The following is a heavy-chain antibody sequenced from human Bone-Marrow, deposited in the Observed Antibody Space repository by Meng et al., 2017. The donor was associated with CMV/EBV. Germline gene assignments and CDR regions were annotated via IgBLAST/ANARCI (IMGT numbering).Heavy chain of an antibody. CDR3: AKDTSGWTNHFDY. CDR2: INSDGSST. D-gene: IGHD6-19*01. Sequence: GESLKISCAASGFTFSSYWMHWVRQAPGKGLVWVSRINSDGSSTSYADSVKGRFTISRDNAKNTLYLQMNSLRAEDTAVYYCAKDTSGWTNHFDYWGQGTLVTVSS. CDR1: GFTFSSYW. V-gene: IGHV3-74*01. J-gene: IGHJ4*02.